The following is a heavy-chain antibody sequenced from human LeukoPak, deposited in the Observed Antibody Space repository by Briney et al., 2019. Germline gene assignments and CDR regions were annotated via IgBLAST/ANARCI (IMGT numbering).Heavy chain of an antibody. V-gene: IGHV3-74*01. Sequence: PGGSLRLSCAASGFTFSGHWMHRARQLPGKGLVWVSRISPTGSTTSYADSVKGRFTVSRDNAKNTLYLQVNNLRAEDTAVYYCARGPNSNWSGLDFWGQGTLLTVSS. CDR3: ARGPNSNWSGLDF. J-gene: IGHJ4*02. D-gene: IGHD6-6*01. CDR2: ISPTGSTT. CDR1: GFTFSGHW.